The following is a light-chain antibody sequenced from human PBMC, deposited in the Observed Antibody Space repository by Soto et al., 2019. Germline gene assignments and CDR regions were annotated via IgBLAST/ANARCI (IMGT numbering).Light chain of an antibody. CDR3: QSYDSRLSAVV. CDR2: DNS. Sequence: QSVLTQPPSVSGAPGQRVTISCTGNSSNIGAGFDVHWYQQLPGTAPKPLIYDNSNRPSGVPDRFSGSKSGTSASLAITGLQAEDGTDYYCQSYDSRLSAVVFGGGTQLTVL. J-gene: IGLJ2*01. CDR1: SSNIGAGFD. V-gene: IGLV1-40*01.